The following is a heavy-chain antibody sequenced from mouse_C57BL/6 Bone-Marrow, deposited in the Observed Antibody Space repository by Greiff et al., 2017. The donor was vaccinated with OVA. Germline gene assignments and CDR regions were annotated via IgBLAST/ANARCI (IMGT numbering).Heavy chain of an antibody. Sequence: EVKLMESGAELVRPGASVKLSCTASGFNIKDDYMHWVKQRPEQGLEWIGWIDPENGDTEYASKFQGKATITADTSSNTAYLQLSSLTSEDTAVYYCTTEGKGGFAYWGQGTLVTVSA. CDR1: GFNIKDDY. J-gene: IGHJ3*01. CDR2: IDPENGDT. V-gene: IGHV14-4*01. CDR3: TTEGKGGFAY.